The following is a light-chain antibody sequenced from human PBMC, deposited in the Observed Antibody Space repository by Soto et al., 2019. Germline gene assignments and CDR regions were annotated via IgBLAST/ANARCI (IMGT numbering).Light chain of an antibody. J-gene: IGLJ2*01. Sequence: QSALTQPRSVSGSPGQSVTISCTGTSSDVGSYIYVCWYQQYPGKAPKLMIYDVNERPPGVRDRFAGSKSGNTASLTISGLQAEDEADYYCCSYAGSNTFIFGGGTKLTVL. CDR2: DVN. CDR3: CSYAGSNTFI. CDR1: SSDVGSYIY. V-gene: IGLV2-11*01.